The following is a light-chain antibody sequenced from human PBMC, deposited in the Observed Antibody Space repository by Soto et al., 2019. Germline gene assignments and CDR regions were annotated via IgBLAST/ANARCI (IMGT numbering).Light chain of an antibody. J-gene: IGLJ1*01. CDR3: SSYTSSNTYV. CDR1: SSDVGGYNY. Sequence: QSALTQPASVSGSPGQSITISCTGTSSDVGGYNYVSWYQHHPGKAPKLMIYDVSNRPSGVSNRFSGSKSGNTASLTISGLQAEDEADYYCSSYTSSNTYVFGTGNKLTVL. V-gene: IGLV2-14*03. CDR2: DVS.